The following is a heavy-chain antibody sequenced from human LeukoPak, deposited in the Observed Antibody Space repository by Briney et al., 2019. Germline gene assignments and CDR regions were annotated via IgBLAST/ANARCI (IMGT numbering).Heavy chain of an antibody. D-gene: IGHD5-18*01. CDR1: GGSISSYY. V-gene: IGHV4-59*01. CDR2: IYFSGST. J-gene: IGHJ4*02. Sequence: PSETLSLTCTVAGGSISSYYWSWIRQHPGEGLEWVGYIYFSGSTNYHPSRKSRSTISVDTPKNPFSLKLSPVTAAATAVYYCATGYRYGPPNGYWGQGTLVTVSS. CDR3: ATGYRYGPPNGY.